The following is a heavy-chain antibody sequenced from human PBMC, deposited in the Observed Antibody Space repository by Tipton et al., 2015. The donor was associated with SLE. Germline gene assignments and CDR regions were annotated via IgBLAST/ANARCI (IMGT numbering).Heavy chain of an antibody. V-gene: IGHV4-59*01. CDR2: ISYSGGS. D-gene: IGHD4-17*01. Sequence: TLSLTCTVSGGSISSYYWSWIRQPPGEGPEWIGYISYSGGSNYNPSLKSRVSMSLDTSKNQFSLTLKSVTAADTAVYYCARDPDYGDPGTFDYWGQGTLVTVSS. CDR3: ARDPDYGDPGTFDY. CDR1: GGSISSYY. J-gene: IGHJ4*02.